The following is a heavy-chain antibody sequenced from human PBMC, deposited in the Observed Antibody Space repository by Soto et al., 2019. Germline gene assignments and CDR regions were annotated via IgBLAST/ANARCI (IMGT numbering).Heavy chain of an antibody. CDR1: GFTFSTYC. V-gene: IGHV3-30*18. Sequence: QVQLVEAGGGVVQPGRSLRLSCAASGFTFSTYCMHWVRQAPGKGLEWVAVISYDGVNKYYADYVKGRFTISRDNSKNTLYLQMNSLRAEDTAVYYCAKSVYNWNDGFFDYWGQGTLVTVSS. D-gene: IGHD1-1*01. CDR2: ISYDGVNK. J-gene: IGHJ4*02. CDR3: AKSVYNWNDGFFDY.